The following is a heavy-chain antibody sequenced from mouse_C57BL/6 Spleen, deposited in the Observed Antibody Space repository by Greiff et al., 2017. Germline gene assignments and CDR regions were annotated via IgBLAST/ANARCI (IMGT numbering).Heavy chain of an antibody. V-gene: IGHV1-64*01. CDR2: IHPNSGST. CDR3: ARERCFAY. Sequence: QVQLQQSGAELVKPGASVKLSCKASGYTFTSYWMHWVKQRPGQGLEWIGRIHPNSGSTNYNEKFKSKATLTVDKSSSTAYMQHSSRTSEDSAVYYFARERCFAYWGQGTLVTVSA. J-gene: IGHJ3*01. CDR1: GYTFTSYW.